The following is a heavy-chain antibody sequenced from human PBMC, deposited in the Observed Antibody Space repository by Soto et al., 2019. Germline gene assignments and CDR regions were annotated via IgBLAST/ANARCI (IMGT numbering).Heavy chain of an antibody. V-gene: IGHV3-23*01. D-gene: IGHD3-22*01. J-gene: IGHJ4*02. CDR1: GFTFSSYA. CDR3: AKGVRKFITMIVVVYFDY. Sequence: GGSLRLSCAASGFTFSSYAMSWVRQAPGKGLEWVSAISGSGGSTYYADSVKGRFTISRDNSKNTLYLQMNSLRAEDTAVYYCAKGVRKFITMIVVVYFDYWGQGTLVTVSS. CDR2: ISGSGGST.